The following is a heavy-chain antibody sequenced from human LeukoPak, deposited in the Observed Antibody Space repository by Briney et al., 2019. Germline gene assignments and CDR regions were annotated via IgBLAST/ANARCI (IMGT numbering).Heavy chain of an antibody. J-gene: IGHJ4*02. CDR3: ASRPGADIGPLDY. CDR1: GFTFSSYA. D-gene: IGHD2-2*01. Sequence: GGSLRLSCAASGFTFSSYAMSWVRLAPGKGLEWVSSISGSGGSTYYADSVKGRFTISRDNSKNTLYLQMNSLRADETAVYYCASRPGADIGPLDYWGQGTLVTVSS. CDR2: ISGSGGST. V-gene: IGHV3-23*01.